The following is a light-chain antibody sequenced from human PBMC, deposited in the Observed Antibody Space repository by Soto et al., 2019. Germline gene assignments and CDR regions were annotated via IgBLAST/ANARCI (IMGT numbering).Light chain of an antibody. CDR1: QSVLYSSNNKNY. Sequence: DIVMTQSPDSLAVSLGERATINCKSSQSVLYSSNNKNYLAWYQQKPGQPPKLLIYWASTRESGVPDRFSGSGSGTDFTLTISSLQAEDVAVYYCQQYDSTPLTFGGGTTVELK. CDR3: QQYDSTPLT. CDR2: WAS. J-gene: IGKJ4*01. V-gene: IGKV4-1*01.